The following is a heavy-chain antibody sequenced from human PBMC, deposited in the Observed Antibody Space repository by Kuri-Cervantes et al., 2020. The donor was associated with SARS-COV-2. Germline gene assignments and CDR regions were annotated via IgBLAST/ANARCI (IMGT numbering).Heavy chain of an antibody. D-gene: IGHD3-16*01. Sequence: SVKVSCKASGVSFSSFSINWVRQAPGRGPEWMGRIIPTLGVTHYAPSLRGRATFTADKSTTTVYMELSSLRSEDTAVYYCATVELALGPDYDYSGMDVWGQGTTVTVSS. CDR2: IIPTLGVT. V-gene: IGHV1-69*02. J-gene: IGHJ6*02. CDR1: GVSFSSFS. CDR3: ATVELALGPDYDYSGMDV.